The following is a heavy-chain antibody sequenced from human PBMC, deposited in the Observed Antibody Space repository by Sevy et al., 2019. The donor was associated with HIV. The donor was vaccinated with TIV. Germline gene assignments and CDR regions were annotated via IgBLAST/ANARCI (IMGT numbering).Heavy chain of an antibody. J-gene: IGHJ4*02. V-gene: IGHV3-30*18. CDR2: ITYDGKNE. Sequence: GGSLRLSCVGSGFTFYNYGIHWVRQAPGKGLEWVTMITYDGKNENYADSVKGRFTISRDNSKNTVYLQMNSLRPDDTAIYYCAKDRSGSWSVDYLGQGTLVTVS. CDR1: GFTFYNYG. CDR3: AKDRSGSWSVDY. D-gene: IGHD6-13*01.